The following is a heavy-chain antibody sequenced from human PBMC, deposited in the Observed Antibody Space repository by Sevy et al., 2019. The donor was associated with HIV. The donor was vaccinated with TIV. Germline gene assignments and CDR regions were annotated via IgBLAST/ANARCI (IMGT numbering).Heavy chain of an antibody. CDR1: GFTFSKAW. V-gene: IGHV3-15*01. J-gene: IGHJ4*02. CDR2: IKSKTDGGTT. D-gene: IGHD2-15*01. CDR3: TIEGCSGGSCYPWY. Sequence: GGSLRLSCAASGFTFSKAWMSWVRQAPGKGLEWVGRIKSKTDGGTTDYAAPVKGRFTISRDDSKHTLYLQMNSLKTEDTAVYYCTIEGCSGGSCYPWYWGQGTLVTVSS.